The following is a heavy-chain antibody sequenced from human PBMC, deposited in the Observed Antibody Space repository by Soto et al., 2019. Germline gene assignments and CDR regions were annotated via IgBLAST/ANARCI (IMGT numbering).Heavy chain of an antibody. CDR3: VREGGDNWFDP. CDR2: IYHSGST. CDR1: GGSISSSNW. J-gene: IGHJ5*02. Sequence: KPSETLSLTCAVSGGSISSSNWWSWVRQPPGKGLEWIGEIYHSGSTFYNPSLKNRVTISLDTSKIQFSLKLSSVTAADTAVYYCVREGGDNWFDPWGQGTLVTVSS. V-gene: IGHV4-4*02. D-gene: IGHD3-16*01.